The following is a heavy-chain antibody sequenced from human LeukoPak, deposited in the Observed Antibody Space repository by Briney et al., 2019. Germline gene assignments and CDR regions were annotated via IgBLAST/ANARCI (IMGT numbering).Heavy chain of an antibody. CDR2: IGSSGSAI. J-gene: IGHJ5*02. V-gene: IGHV3-48*03. D-gene: IGHD3-16*01. CDR1: GFTFSSYE. Sequence: GGSLRLSCAASGFTFSSYEMNWVRQAPGKGLEWVSYIGSSGSAIYYADSVKGRFTISRDNAKNSLYLQMNSLRAEDTAVYYCARSDDLGWFDPWGQGTLVTVSS. CDR3: ARSDDLGWFDP.